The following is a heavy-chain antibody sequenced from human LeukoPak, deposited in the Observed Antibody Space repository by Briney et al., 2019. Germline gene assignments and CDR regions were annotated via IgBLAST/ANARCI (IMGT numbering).Heavy chain of an antibody. CDR3: ARVADRGVIGFFDL. CDR2: IYYSGST. D-gene: IGHD3-16*02. J-gene: IGHJ2*01. CDR1: GVSISSYY. V-gene: IGHV4-59*01. Sequence: SETLSLTCTVSGVSISSYYWSWIRQPPAKGLEWIGYIYYSGSTNYNPSLKSRVTISVDTSKNQFSLKLSSVTAADTAVYYCARVADRGVIGFFDLWGRDTLVTVSS.